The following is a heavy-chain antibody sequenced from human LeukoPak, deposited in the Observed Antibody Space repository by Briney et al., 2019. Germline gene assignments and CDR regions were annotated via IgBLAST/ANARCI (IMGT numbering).Heavy chain of an antibody. V-gene: IGHV1-2*02. Sequence: ASVKVSCKASGYTFTGYYMHWVRQAPGQGLEWMGWINPNSGGTNYAQKFQGRVTMTRDTSISTAYMELSRLRSDDTAVYYCAREGTDNVVVGRWFDPWGQGTLVTVSS. CDR1: GYTFTGYY. J-gene: IGHJ5*02. D-gene: IGHD2-2*01. CDR3: AREGTDNVVVGRWFDP. CDR2: INPNSGGT.